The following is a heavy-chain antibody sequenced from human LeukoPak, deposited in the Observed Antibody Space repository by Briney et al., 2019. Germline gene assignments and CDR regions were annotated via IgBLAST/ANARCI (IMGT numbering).Heavy chain of an antibody. CDR1: GGSFSSYF. CDR2: IYSSGST. J-gene: IGHJ3*02. V-gene: IGHV4-59*01. Sequence: KPSETLSLTCTVSGGSFSSYFWSWIRQPPGKGLEWIGYIYSSGSTNYNPSLKSRVSISADTSKNEFSLKLRSVTAADTAVYFCARVDTSLVPDAFDIWGQGSMVTVSS. CDR3: ARVDTSLVPDAFDI. D-gene: IGHD5-18*01.